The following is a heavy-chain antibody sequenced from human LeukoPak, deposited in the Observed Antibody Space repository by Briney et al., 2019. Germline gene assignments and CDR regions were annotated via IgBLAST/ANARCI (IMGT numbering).Heavy chain of an antibody. J-gene: IGHJ3*02. D-gene: IGHD2-2*01. CDR3: ARTLAYQLLFGSFDI. V-gene: IGHV4-59*01. Sequence: SETLSLTCTVSGGSLSSYYWSWIRQPPGKGREWIGYIYYSGSTNYNPSLKSRVTISVDTSKSQFSLKLSSVTAADTAVYYCARTLAYQLLFGSFDIWGQGTMVTVSS. CDR1: GGSLSSYY. CDR2: IYYSGST.